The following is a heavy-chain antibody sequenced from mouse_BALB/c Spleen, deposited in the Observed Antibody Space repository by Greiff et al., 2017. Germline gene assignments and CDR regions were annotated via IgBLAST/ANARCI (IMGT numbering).Heavy chain of an antibody. CDR1: GFTFSSYT. D-gene: IGHD2-2*01. Sequence: EVHLVESGGGLVKPGGSLTLSCAASGFTFSSYTMSWVRQTPEKRLEWVATISSGGSYTYYPDSVTGRFTISRDNAKNTLYLQMSSLTSEDTAMYYCTRDGDYGYPPYWGQGTLVTVSA. V-gene: IGHV5-6-4*01. CDR2: ISSGGSYT. CDR3: TRDGDYGYPPY. J-gene: IGHJ3*01.